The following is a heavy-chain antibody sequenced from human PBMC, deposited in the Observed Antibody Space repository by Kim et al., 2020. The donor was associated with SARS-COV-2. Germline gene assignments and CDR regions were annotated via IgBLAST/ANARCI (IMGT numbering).Heavy chain of an antibody. CDR3: VHSSGVDY. Sequence: SETLSLTCAVYGGSFSGYYWSWIRQPPGKGLEWIGEINHSGSNNYNPSLKSRVTISVDTSKNQFSLKLSSVTAADTDVYYLVHSSGVDYWGQGTLVTVSS. CDR1: GGSFSGYY. V-gene: IGHV4-34*01. J-gene: IGHJ4*02. CDR2: INHSGSN. D-gene: IGHD6-19*01.